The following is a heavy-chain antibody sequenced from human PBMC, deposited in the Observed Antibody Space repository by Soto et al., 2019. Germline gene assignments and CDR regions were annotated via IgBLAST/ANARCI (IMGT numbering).Heavy chain of an antibody. Sequence: GGSLRLSCAASGFTFSSYWMSWVRQAPGKGLEWVANIKQDGSEKYYVDSVKGRFTISRDNAKNSLYLKMNSLRAEDTAVYYCARDLRVDFWSGYYGDYYYYMDVWGKGTTVTVSS. J-gene: IGHJ6*03. CDR1: GFTFSSYW. V-gene: IGHV3-7*01. CDR2: IKQDGSEK. D-gene: IGHD3-3*01. CDR3: ARDLRVDFWSGYYGDYYYYMDV.